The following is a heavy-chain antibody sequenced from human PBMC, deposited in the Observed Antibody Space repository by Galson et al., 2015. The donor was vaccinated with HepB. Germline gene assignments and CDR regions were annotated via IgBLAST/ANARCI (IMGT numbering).Heavy chain of an antibody. J-gene: IGHJ6*02. Sequence: SLRLSCAPSGFTFSTYSMNWVRQAPGKGLEWVSYISSTSSTIYYADSVKGRFTISRVNAKDSLYLQMNSLRDEDTAVYYCARDLSEYDFWSGYYYPYYGMDVWGQGTTVTVSS. D-gene: IGHD3-3*01. V-gene: IGHV3-48*02. CDR1: GFTFSTYS. CDR3: ARDLSEYDFWSGYYYPYYGMDV. CDR2: ISSTSSTI.